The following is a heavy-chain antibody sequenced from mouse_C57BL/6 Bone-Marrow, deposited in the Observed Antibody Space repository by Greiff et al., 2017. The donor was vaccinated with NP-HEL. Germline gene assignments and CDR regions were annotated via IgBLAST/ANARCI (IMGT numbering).Heavy chain of an antibody. V-gene: IGHV7-1*01. D-gene: IGHD2-14*01. CDR3: LGSLYAMDY. CDR1: GFTFSDFY. J-gene: IGHJ4*01. Sequence: EVHLVESGGGLVQSGRSLRLSCATSGFTFSDFYMEWVRQAPGKGLEWIAASRNKANDYTTEYSASVKGRFIVSRDTSQSILYLQMNALRAEDTAIYYCLGSLYAMDYWGQGTSVTVSS. CDR2: SRNKANDYTT.